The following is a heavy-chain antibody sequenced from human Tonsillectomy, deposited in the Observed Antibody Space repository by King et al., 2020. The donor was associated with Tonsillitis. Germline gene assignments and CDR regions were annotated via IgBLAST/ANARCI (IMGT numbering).Heavy chain of an antibody. V-gene: IGHV3-33*08. CDR3: ATVGGVGLDYHFLYMDV. D-gene: IGHD3-16*01. J-gene: IGHJ6*03. Sequence: VQLVESGGGVVQPGRSLRLSCAASGFTFSIYGMHWVRQAPGKGLEWVAVIWYDGSNKYYADAVKGRFTISRDNSKNTLYLQMNSLRAEDTAVYYCATVGGVGLDYHFLYMDVWGKGTTVIVSS. CDR1: GFTFSIYG. CDR2: IWYDGSNK.